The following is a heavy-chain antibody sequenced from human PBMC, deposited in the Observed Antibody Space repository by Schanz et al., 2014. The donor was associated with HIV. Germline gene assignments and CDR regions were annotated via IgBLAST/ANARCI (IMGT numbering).Heavy chain of an antibody. D-gene: IGHD3-10*01. V-gene: IGHV4-34*01. Sequence: QVQLQESGPGLVKPSETLSLTCAVYGGSFSAYYWSWIRQPPGKGLEWIGEINHRGITNYNPSLESGVTISMDTSKNQFPLKLNSATAADTATYYCARGPWAGSGSYPLDYWGQGTLVTVSS. CDR3: ARGPWAGSGSYPLDY. CDR2: INHRGIT. CDR1: GGSFSAYY. J-gene: IGHJ4*02.